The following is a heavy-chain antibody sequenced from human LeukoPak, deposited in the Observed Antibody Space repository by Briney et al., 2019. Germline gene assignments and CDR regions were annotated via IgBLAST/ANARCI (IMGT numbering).Heavy chain of an antibody. CDR3: ASGDLTLGGAFNV. Sequence: PSETLSLTCTVSGGFFNNYYWSWVRQPPGKGLEWPAYMYNTGISKYNPSLKSRATISVDTSKKQFSLKLTSVTAADSAVYYCASGDLTLGGAFNVWGHGTLVTVSS. CDR1: GGFFNNYY. D-gene: IGHD3-16*01. J-gene: IGHJ3*01. V-gene: IGHV4-59*01. CDR2: MYNTGIS.